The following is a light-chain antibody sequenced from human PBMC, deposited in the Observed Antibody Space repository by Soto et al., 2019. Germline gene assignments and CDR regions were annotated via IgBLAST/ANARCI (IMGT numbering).Light chain of an antibody. V-gene: IGKV3-11*01. CDR3: QQRSNWPPIT. J-gene: IGKJ5*01. CDR1: QSVSSY. Sequence: EIVLTQSPGTLSLSPGERATLSCRASQSVSSYLARYQQKPGQAPRLLIYDASNRATGIPARFSGSGSGTNFTLTIDNLEPEDFAVYYCQQRSNWPPITFGQGTRLEIK. CDR2: DAS.